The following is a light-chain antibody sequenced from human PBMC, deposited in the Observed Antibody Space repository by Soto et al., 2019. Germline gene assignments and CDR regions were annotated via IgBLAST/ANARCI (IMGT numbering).Light chain of an antibody. CDR2: DAS. Sequence: EIVLTPSPATLSLSPGERATLSCRANQSVSSYLAWYQQRSGQAPRLLIYDASNRATGIPARISGSGSGTDFTLTISSLEPEDFAVYYCQQRSNWPLTFGGGTKVEIK. CDR3: QQRSNWPLT. V-gene: IGKV3-11*01. CDR1: QSVSSY. J-gene: IGKJ4*01.